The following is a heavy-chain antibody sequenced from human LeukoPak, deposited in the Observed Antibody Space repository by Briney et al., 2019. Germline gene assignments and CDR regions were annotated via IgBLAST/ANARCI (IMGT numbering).Heavy chain of an antibody. CDR3: AKDQDGSPDY. V-gene: IGHV3-23*01. Sequence: PGGSLRLSCAASGFTFSSYAMSWVRQAPGKGLEWVSVISITGGTTYYADSVKGRFTISRDNSKDTLYLQMNSLRAEDTAVYYCAKDQDGSPDYWGQGTLVTVSS. J-gene: IGHJ4*02. CDR1: GFTFSSYA. CDR2: ISITGGTT. D-gene: IGHD3-10*01.